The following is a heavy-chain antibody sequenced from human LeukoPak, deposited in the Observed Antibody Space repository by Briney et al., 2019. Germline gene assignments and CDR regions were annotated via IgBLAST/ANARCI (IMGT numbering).Heavy chain of an antibody. J-gene: IGHJ4*02. V-gene: IGHV3-23*01. Sequence: GGSLRLSCAASGFTFSSYAMSWVRQAPGKGLEWVSAISGSGGSTYYADSVKGRFTISRDNSKNTLYLQMSSLRAEDTAVYYCAKDGDGGVVGVREYYFDYWGQGTLVTVSS. CDR3: AKDGDGGVVGVREYYFDY. CDR2: ISGSGGST. D-gene: IGHD2-15*01. CDR1: GFTFSSYA.